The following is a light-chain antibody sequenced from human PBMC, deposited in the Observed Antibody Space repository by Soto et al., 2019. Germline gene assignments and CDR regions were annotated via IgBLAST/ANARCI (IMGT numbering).Light chain of an antibody. CDR3: SSYTSSSTVV. V-gene: IGLV2-14*01. CDR1: SSDVGGYNY. CDR2: DVS. Sequence: QSALTQPASVSGSPRQSITISCTGTSSDVGGYNYVSWYQQHPGKAPKLMIYDVSNRPSGVSNRFSGSKSGNTASLTISGLQAEDEADYYCSSYTSSSTVVFGGGTKHTV. J-gene: IGLJ2*01.